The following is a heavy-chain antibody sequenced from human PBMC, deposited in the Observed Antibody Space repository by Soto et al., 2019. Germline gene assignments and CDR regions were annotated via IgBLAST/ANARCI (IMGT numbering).Heavy chain of an antibody. D-gene: IGHD2-21*01. J-gene: IGHJ6*02. CDR3: ARLSGDHSAFFSYGMDA. CDR1: GFTFDTYW. CDR2: INSDGTIS. Sequence: GGSLRLSCAASGFTFDTYWMNWVRQAPGKGPEWLSGINSDGTISSYADAVQGRFTISRDNARNTLSLQMNSLRADDTAVYYCARLSGDHSAFFSYGMDAWGQAATVTVSS. V-gene: IGHV3-74*01.